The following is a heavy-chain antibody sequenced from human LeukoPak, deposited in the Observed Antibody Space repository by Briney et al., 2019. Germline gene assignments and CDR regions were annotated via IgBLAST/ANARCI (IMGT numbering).Heavy chain of an antibody. J-gene: IGHJ4*02. CDR3: ARDGLGYCSSTSCRPFDY. V-gene: IGHV3-48*01. CDR1: GFTFSSYS. CDR2: TSSSSSTI. Sequence: GGSLRLSCAASGFTFSSYSMSWVRQAPGKGLEWVSYTSSSSSTIYYADSVKGRFTISRDNAKNSLYLQMNSLRAEDTAVYYCARDGLGYCSSTSCRPFDYWGQGTLVTVSS. D-gene: IGHD2-2*01.